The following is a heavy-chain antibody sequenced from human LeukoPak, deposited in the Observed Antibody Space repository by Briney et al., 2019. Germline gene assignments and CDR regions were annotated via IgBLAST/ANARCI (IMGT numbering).Heavy chain of an antibody. V-gene: IGHV1-2*02. CDR2: INPNSGGT. J-gene: IGHJ4*02. Sequence: ASVKVSCKASGYTFTGYYMHWVRQAPGQGLEWMGWINPNSGGTNYAQKFHGRVTMNRKTAISTADMELGRLRSDDTAVYYCARDTERSSSGLVGYWGQGTLVTVSS. D-gene: IGHD3-10*01. CDR3: ARDTERSSSGLVGY. CDR1: GYTFTGYY.